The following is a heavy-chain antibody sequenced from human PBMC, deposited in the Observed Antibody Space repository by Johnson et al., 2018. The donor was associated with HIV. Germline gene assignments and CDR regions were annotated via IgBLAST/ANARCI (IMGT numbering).Heavy chain of an antibody. CDR3: ARERTATTKGKWELLGTDAFDI. J-gene: IGHJ3*02. V-gene: IGHV3-20*04. CDR1: GFTFDDYG. CDR2: ITWNGGST. Sequence: VQLVEYGGGVVRPGGSLRLSCAASGFTFDDYGMSWVRQAPGKGLEWVSGITWNGGSTGYADSVKGRFTISRGNVKNSLYLQMNSLRAEDTALYYCARERTATTKGKWELLGTDAFDIWGQGTMVTVSS. D-gene: IGHD1-26*01.